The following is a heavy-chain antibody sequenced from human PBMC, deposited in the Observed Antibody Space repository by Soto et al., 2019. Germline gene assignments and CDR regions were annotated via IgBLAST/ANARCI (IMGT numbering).Heavy chain of an antibody. CDR1: GFSLSTSGMC. CDR2: IDWDDDK. CDR3: ARIQGDYYDSSGYYYFDY. J-gene: IGHJ4*02. D-gene: IGHD3-22*01. V-gene: IGHV2-70*01. Sequence: SGPTLVNPTQTLTLTWTFSGFSLSTSGMCVSWIRQPPGKALEWLALIDWDDDKYYSTSLKTRLTISKDTSKNQVVLTMTNMDPVDTATYYCARIQGDYYDSSGYYYFDYWGQGTLVTVSS.